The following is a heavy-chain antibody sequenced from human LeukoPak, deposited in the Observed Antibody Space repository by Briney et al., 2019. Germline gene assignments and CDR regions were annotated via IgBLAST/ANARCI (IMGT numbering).Heavy chain of an antibody. J-gene: IGHJ3*02. CDR2: IYYSGST. CDR3: ARWGLNDIVVVVAATRDGAFDI. CDR1: GGSISSYY. Sequence: LSETLSLTCTVSGGSISSYYWSWIRQPPGKGLEWIGYIYYSGSTNYNPSPKSRVTISVDTSKNQFSLKLSSVTAADTAVYYCARWGLNDIVVVVAATRDGAFDIWGQGTMVTVSS. V-gene: IGHV4-59*08. D-gene: IGHD2-15*01.